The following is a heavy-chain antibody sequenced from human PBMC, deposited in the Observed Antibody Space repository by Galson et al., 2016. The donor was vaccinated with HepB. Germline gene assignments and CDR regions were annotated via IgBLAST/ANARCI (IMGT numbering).Heavy chain of an antibody. CDR1: GFTFSSYG. V-gene: IGHV3-30*18. Sequence: SLRLSCAASGFTFSSYGMHWVRQAPGKGLEWVALISYDGSNKYYADSVKGRFTISRDNSKNTLYLQMNSLRAEDTAVYYCAKDPEGLGPNWFDPWGQGTLVTVSS. CDR3: AKDPEGLGPNWFDP. CDR2: ISYDGSNK. J-gene: IGHJ5*02. D-gene: IGHD7-27*01.